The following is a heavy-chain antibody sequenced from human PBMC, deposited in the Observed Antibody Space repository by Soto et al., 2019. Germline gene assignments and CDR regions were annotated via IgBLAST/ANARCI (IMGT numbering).Heavy chain of an antibody. CDR2: IIPIFGTA. Sequence: AASVKVSCKASGGTFSSYAISWVRQAPGQGLEWMGGIIPIFGTANYAQKFQGRVTITADESTSTAYMELSSLRSEDTAVYYCARGWVYSGSYSARGYYYYYGMDVWGQGTTVTVSS. V-gene: IGHV1-69*13. J-gene: IGHJ6*02. D-gene: IGHD1-26*01. CDR3: ARGWVYSGSYSARGYYYYYGMDV. CDR1: GGTFSSYA.